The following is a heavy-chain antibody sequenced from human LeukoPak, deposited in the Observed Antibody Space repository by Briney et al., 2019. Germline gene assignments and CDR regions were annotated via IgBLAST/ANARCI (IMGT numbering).Heavy chain of an antibody. CDR1: GFTFSSYA. D-gene: IGHD3-10*01. CDR2: ISGSGGST. Sequence: GGSLRLSCAASGFTFSSYAMSWVRQAPGKGLGWVSAISGSGGSTYYADSVKGRFTISRDNSKNTLYLQMNSLRAEDTAVYYCAKDEKVLLWFGEFDYWGQGTLVTVSS. V-gene: IGHV3-23*01. J-gene: IGHJ4*02. CDR3: AKDEKVLLWFGEFDY.